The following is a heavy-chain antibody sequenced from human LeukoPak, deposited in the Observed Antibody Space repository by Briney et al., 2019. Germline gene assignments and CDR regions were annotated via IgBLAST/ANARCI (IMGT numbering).Heavy chain of an antibody. CDR1: GYTFTGYY. V-gene: IGHV1-2*02. J-gene: IGHJ4*02. D-gene: IGHD5-24*01. CDR3: AREMATIEGFDY. CDR2: INPNSGGT. Sequence: ASVKVSCKASGYTFTGYYMHWVRQAPGQGLKWMGWINPNSGGTNYAQKFQGRVTMTRDTSTSTAYMELSRLRSDDTAVYYCAREMATIEGFDYWGQGTLVTVSS.